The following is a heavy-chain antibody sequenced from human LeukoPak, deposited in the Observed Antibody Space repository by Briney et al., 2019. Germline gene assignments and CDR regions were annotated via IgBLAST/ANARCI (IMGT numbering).Heavy chain of an antibody. D-gene: IGHD3-10*01. Sequence: GESLKISCKGSGYSFTNYWIGWVRQMPGKGLKWMGIIYPGDSDTRYSPSFQGQVTISADKSINTAYLQWSSLKASDTAMYYCTTTMLRGPIITQFDYWGQGTLVTVSS. CDR1: GYSFTNYW. J-gene: IGHJ4*02. CDR2: IYPGDSDT. V-gene: IGHV5-51*01. CDR3: TTTMLRGPIITQFDY.